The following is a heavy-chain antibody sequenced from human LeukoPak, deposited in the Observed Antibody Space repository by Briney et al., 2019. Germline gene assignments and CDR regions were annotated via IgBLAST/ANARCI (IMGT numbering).Heavy chain of an antibody. CDR2: IWYGGSNK. V-gene: IGHV3-30*02. CDR1: GFTFSSYG. J-gene: IGHJ4*02. Sequence: GSLRLSCAASGFTFSSYGMHWVRQAPGKGLEWVAVIWYGGSNKYYADSVKGRFTISRDNSKNTLYLQMNSLRAEDTAVYYCAKEGTPYDSSGYYGDWGQGTLVTVSS. CDR3: AKEGTPYDSSGYYGD. D-gene: IGHD3-22*01.